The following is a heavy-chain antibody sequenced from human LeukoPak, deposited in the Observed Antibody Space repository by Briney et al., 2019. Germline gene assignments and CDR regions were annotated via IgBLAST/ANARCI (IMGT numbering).Heavy chain of an antibody. CDR3: AKDSGPWGYCTTTSCYFAY. Sequence: GGSLRLSCAASGFTFSSFAMSGVRQAPGKGLEWVSAISGSGSSPYYADSVKGRFTISRDNSKSTLYLQMNSLRAGDTAVYYCAKDSGPWGYCTTTSCYFAYWGQGALVTVSS. D-gene: IGHD2-2*01. V-gene: IGHV3-23*01. CDR2: ISGSGSSP. J-gene: IGHJ4*02. CDR1: GFTFSSFA.